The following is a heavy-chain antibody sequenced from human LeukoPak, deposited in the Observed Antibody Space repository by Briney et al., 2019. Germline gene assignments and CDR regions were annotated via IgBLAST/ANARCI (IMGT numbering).Heavy chain of an antibody. J-gene: IGHJ4*02. V-gene: IGHV3-9*01. Sequence: GGSLRLSCAASGFTFSSYWMHWVRQAPGKGLVWVSGISWNSGSIGYAASVKGRFTISRDNAKNSLYLQMNSLRAEDTALYYCAKGPYSSGWYGVDYWGQGTLVTVSS. CDR1: GFTFSSYW. D-gene: IGHD6-19*01. CDR2: ISWNSGSI. CDR3: AKGPYSSGWYGVDY.